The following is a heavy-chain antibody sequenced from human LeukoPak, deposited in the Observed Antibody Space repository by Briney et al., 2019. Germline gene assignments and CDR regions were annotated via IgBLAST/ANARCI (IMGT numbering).Heavy chain of an antibody. CDR3: AREDYSSGYYAFEM. CDR2: IIPIFGTG. J-gene: IGHJ3*02. D-gene: IGHD6-19*01. Sequence: SVKVSCKASGGTFHRYVINWVRQAPGQGLEWMGQIIPIFGTGSNAQKFQGRVTITTDESTAYMELSSLTSEDTAVYYCAREDYSSGYYAFEMWGQGTMVTVSS. CDR1: GGTFHRYV. V-gene: IGHV1-69*05.